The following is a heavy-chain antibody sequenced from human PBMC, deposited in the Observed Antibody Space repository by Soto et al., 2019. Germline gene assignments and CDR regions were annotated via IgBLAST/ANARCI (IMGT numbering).Heavy chain of an antibody. D-gene: IGHD2-2*01. CDR2: ISHSGST. Sequence: SETLSLTCAVYGGSFSYYYWTWIRQTPGKGLEWIGEISHSGSTNYKPSLKSRVIISADPSNKQFSLNLTSVTAADSGVYYCARGECSSNYCFTRWALDIWGQGTVVT. J-gene: IGHJ3*02. V-gene: IGHV4-34*01. CDR1: GGSFSYYY. CDR3: ARGECSSNYCFTRWALDI.